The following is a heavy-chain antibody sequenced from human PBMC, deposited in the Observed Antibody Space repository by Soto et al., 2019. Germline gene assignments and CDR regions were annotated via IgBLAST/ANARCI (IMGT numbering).Heavy chain of an antibody. Sequence: GGSLRLSCAASGFTFSSYAMNWVRQAPGKGLEWVSAISGSAATTHFADSVKGRFTISRDNSKNTLYLQMNSLRAEDTAVYYCAREFESGYYFFDYWGQGALVTVSS. V-gene: IGHV3-23*01. J-gene: IGHJ4*02. CDR2: ISGSAATT. CDR3: AREFESGYYFFDY. D-gene: IGHD3-3*01. CDR1: GFTFSSYA.